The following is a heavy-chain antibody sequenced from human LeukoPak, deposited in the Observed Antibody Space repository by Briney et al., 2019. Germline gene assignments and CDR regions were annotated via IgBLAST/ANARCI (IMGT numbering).Heavy chain of an antibody. Sequence: ASVKVSCKASGGTFSSYAISWVRQAPGQGLEWMGGIIPIFGTANYAQKFQGRVTITADESTSTAYMELSSLRSEDTAVYYCARDSGCSSTGCYASNSYYYGMDVWGQGTTVTVSS. CDR2: IIPIFGTA. CDR1: GGTFSSYA. D-gene: IGHD2-2*01. V-gene: IGHV1-69*13. CDR3: ARDSGCSSTGCYASNSYYYGMDV. J-gene: IGHJ6*02.